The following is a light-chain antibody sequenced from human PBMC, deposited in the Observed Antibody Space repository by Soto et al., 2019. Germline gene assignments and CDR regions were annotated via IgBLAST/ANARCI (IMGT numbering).Light chain of an antibody. V-gene: IGKV1-17*01. CDR3: LQHNSYPLT. J-gene: IGKJ4*01. CDR2: AAS. Sequence: DIPMTQSPSSLSASVGDRVTLTCRASQGIRNDLSWYQQKPGKAPKRLISAASSLQSGVPSRFSGSGSGTEFTLTISRLQPEELATYDCLQHNSYPLTVGRGTKGDIK. CDR1: QGIRND.